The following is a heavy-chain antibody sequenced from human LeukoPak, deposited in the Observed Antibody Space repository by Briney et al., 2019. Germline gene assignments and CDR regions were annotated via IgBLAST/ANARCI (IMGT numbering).Heavy chain of an antibody. CDR2: IYYSGNT. CDR3: ARREEYYYGSGSGFDY. CDR1: GGSISSSNYY. Sequence: SETLSLTCTVSGGSISSSNYYWGWIHQPPGKGLEWIGSIYYSGNTYYNPSLKSRVTISVDTSKNQFSLKLSSVTAADTAVYYCARREEYYYGSGSGFDYWGQGTLVTVSS. D-gene: IGHD3-10*01. J-gene: IGHJ4*02. V-gene: IGHV4-39*01.